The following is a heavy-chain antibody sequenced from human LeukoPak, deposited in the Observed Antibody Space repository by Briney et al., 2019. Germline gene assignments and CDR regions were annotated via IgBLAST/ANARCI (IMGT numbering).Heavy chain of an antibody. CDR2: IYSDGTT. J-gene: IGHJ3*02. Sequence: PGGSLRLSCAASGFTLSGDLMHWVRPAPRKGLVWDSRIYSDGTTRYADSVKGRFTVSRDNSKNTLYLQMNSLRAEDTAVYYCGRHRIAVAGRGAFDIWGQGTTVTVSS. CDR1: GFTLSGDL. V-gene: IGHV3-74*01. D-gene: IGHD6-19*01. CDR3: GRHRIAVAGRGAFDI.